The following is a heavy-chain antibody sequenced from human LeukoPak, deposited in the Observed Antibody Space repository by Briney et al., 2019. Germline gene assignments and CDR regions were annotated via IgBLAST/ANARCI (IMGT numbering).Heavy chain of an antibody. CDR3: ARLGGAAAGLFPDY. Sequence: GESLKISCKVSGYIFTNYWIGWVRQMPGKGLEWMGIIYPGDSDTRYSPSFQGQVTISADKSISTACLQWSSLKASDTAIYYCARLGGAAAGLFPDYWGQGTLVTVSS. CDR2: IYPGDSDT. J-gene: IGHJ4*02. D-gene: IGHD6-13*01. CDR1: GYIFTNYW. V-gene: IGHV5-51*01.